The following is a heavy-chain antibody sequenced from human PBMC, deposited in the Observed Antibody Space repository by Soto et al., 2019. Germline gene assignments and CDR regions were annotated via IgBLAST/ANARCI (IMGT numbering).Heavy chain of an antibody. Sequence: SETLSLTCTVSGGSISSSSYYWGWIRQPPGKGLEWIGSIYYSGSTYYNPSLKSRVTISVDTSKNQFSLKLSSVTAADTAVYYCARDNHNYYGMDVWGQGTAVTVSS. CDR2: IYYSGST. J-gene: IGHJ6*02. CDR1: GGSISSSSYY. V-gene: IGHV4-39*02. CDR3: ARDNHNYYGMDV.